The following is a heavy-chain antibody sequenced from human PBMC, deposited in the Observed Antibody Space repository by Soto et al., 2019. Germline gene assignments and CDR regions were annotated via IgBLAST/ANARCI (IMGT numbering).Heavy chain of an antibody. D-gene: IGHD1-1*01. V-gene: IGHV3-23*01. CDR3: AKRTTDWYNHLDS. CDR1: GFTFSSYG. CDR2: ISGSGGST. Sequence: EVQLLESGGGSVQPGGSLRLSCAASGFTFSSYGMSWVRQAPGKGLEWVSGISGSGGSTYYADSVKGRFTISRDNSNNTLYLQMNSLRAEDTAVYYCAKRTTDWYNHLDSWGQGTLVTVSS. J-gene: IGHJ4*02.